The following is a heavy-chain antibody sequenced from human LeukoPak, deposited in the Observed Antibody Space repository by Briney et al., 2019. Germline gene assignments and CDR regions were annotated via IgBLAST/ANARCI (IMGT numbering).Heavy chain of an antibody. CDR2: INHSGST. CDR1: GFTFSSYE. D-gene: IGHD6-6*01. CDR3: ASGYSSSSEFDY. Sequence: GSLRLSCAASGFTFSSYEMNWIRQPPGKGLEWIGEINHSGSTNYNPSLKSRVTISVDTSKNQFSLKLSSVTAADTAVYYCASGYSSSSEFDYWGQGTLVTVSS. V-gene: IGHV4-34*01. J-gene: IGHJ4*02.